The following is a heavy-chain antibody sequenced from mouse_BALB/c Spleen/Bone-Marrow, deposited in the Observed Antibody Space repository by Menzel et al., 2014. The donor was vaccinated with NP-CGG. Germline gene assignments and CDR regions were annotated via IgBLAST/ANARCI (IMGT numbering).Heavy chain of an antibody. D-gene: IGHD1-1*01. CDR1: GFTFTDYY. Sequence: DVQLVESGGGLVQPGGSLRLSCATSGFTFTDYYMTWVRQPSGKALEWLSFIRNEANGYTTEYSASVKGRFTISRDNSQSILYLQINTRRPEDSATYYCARDNGSSPSYWFFNVWGAGTTVTVSS. V-gene: IGHV7-3*02. J-gene: IGHJ1*01. CDR2: IRNEANGYTT. CDR3: ARDNGSSPSYWFFNV.